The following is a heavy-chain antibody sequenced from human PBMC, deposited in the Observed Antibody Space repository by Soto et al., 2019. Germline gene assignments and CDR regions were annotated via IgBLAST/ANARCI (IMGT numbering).Heavy chain of an antibody. V-gene: IGHV4-59*01. J-gene: IGHJ4*02. CDR1: GGSISSYY. CDR2: IYYSGIT. Sequence: QVQLQESGPGLVKPSETLSLTCTVSGGSISSYYWSWIRQPPGKGLEWIGYIYYSGITDYNPSLKSRVTISADTSKSQFSLKLTSVTAADTAVYYCARGGGVYYFDYWGQGTLVTVSS. D-gene: IGHD2-8*02. CDR3: ARGGGVYYFDY.